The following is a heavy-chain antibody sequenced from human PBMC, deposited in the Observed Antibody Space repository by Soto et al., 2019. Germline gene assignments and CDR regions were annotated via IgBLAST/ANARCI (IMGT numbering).Heavy chain of an antibody. V-gene: IGHV1-3*01. J-gene: IGHJ6*02. CDR2: INAGNGNT. CDR1: GYCLSSYV. D-gene: IGHD2-2*01. Sequence: XSVKGSCTASGYCLSSYVIYWVRQAPGQRLEWMGWINAGNGNTKYSQKFQCRVTITSDTSASTAYMELSSLRSEDTAVYFCARGVENIVVVLDVFGYYGMDVWGQGTTVTVSS. CDR3: ARGVENIVVVLDVFGYYGMDV.